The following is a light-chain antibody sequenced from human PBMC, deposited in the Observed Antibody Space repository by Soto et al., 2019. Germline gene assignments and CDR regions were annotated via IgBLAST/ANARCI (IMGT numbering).Light chain of an antibody. J-gene: IGKJ3*01. V-gene: IGKV3-20*01. CDR1: QSVSSSY. CDR3: QQYGSSPRFT. CDR2: GAS. Sequence: EIVLTQSPGTLSLSPGERATLSCRASQSVSSSYLAWYQQKPGQAPRLLFYGASSRATGIPDRFSGSGSGTDFTLTIIRLDPDDFAVYYCQQYGSSPRFTFGPGTKVDIK.